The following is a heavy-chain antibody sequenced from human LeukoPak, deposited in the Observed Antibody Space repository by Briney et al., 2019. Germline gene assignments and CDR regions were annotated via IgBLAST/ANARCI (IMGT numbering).Heavy chain of an antibody. CDR3: AKDRPYGSGSYYDY. CDR2: ISYDGSNK. CDR1: GFTFSDSY. J-gene: IGHJ4*02. V-gene: IGHV3-30*18. Sequence: GGSLRLSCAASGFTFSDSYMSWIRQAPGKGLEWVAVISYDGSNKYYADSVKGRFTISRDNPKNTLYLQMNSLRAEDTAVYYCAKDRPYGSGSYYDYWGQGTLVTVSS. D-gene: IGHD3-10*01.